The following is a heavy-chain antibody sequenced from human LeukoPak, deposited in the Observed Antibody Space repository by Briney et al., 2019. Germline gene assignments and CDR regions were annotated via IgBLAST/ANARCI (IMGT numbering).Heavy chain of an antibody. CDR3: AAAFYEWELLGDAFDI. CDR2: IVVGSGNT. CDR1: GFTFTSSA. V-gene: IGHV1-58*01. J-gene: IGHJ3*02. Sequence: SVKVSCKASGFTFTSSAVQWVRQARGQRLEWIGWIVVGSGNTNYAQKFQERVTITRDMSTGTAYMELSSLRSEDTAVYYCAAAFYEWELLGDAFDIWGQGTMVTVSS. D-gene: IGHD1-26*01.